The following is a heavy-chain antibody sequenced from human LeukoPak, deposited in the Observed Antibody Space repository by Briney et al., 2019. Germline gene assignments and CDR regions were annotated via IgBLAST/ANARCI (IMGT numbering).Heavy chain of an antibody. V-gene: IGHV1-69*13. CDR3: ARDRYGGNSAFFDY. CDR1: GGTFSSYA. Sequence: SVKVSCKASGGTFSSYAISWVRQAPGQGLEWMGGIIPIFGTANYAQKFQGRVTITADESTSTVYMELSSLRSEDTAVYYCARDRYGGNSAFFDYWGQGTLVTVSS. D-gene: IGHD4-23*01. CDR2: IIPIFGTA. J-gene: IGHJ4*02.